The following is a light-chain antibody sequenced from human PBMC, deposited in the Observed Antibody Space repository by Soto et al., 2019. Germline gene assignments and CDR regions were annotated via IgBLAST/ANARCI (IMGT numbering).Light chain of an antibody. V-gene: IGKV1-39*01. J-gene: IGKJ2*03. CDR3: HRSDNYPYC. Sequence: DIPMTQSPSSLSVSVGDRVTITCRASQSITKYLNWYQQKPGKAPKLLVYAASSLQSGVPSRFSGNGSGTDFTLNINSKQPEDFATSYCHRSDNYPYCFGEGTKTDIK. CDR2: AAS. CDR1: QSITKY.